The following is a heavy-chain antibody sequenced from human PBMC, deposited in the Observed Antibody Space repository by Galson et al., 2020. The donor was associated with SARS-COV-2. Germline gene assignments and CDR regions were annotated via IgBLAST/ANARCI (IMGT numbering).Heavy chain of an antibody. J-gene: IGHJ6*02. CDR1: GFGFSHFG. Sequence: GGSLRLSCAASGFGFSHFGMHWVRQAPGKGLEWVAFMSYEGSKKYYAESVKGRFTISKDNSKNTLYLQMNSLKTEDTAVYYCAKRRQIFALCNDDMDVWCHGTTVTVSS. CDR3: AKRRQIFALCNDDMDV. V-gene: IGHV3-30*18. D-gene: IGHD3-3*01. CDR2: MSYEGSKK.